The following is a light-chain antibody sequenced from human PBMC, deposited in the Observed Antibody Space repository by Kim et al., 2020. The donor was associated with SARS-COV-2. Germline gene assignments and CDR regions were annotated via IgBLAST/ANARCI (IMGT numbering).Light chain of an antibody. CDR1: QGFRSS. V-gene: IGKV1-NL1*01. Sequence: ASVGDRVTISCRASQGFRSSLAWYQQTPGKAPRLLVYATSKLANGVPPRFSGSGSGTDYVLTITSLQPGDFATYYCQQYYSPPWTFGRGTKVDIK. J-gene: IGKJ1*01. CDR2: ATS. CDR3: QQYYSPPWT.